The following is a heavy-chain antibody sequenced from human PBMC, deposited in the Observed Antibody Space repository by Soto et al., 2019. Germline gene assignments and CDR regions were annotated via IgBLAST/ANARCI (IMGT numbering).Heavy chain of an antibody. CDR2: ISAYNGNT. Sequence: ASVKVSCKASGYTFTSYGISWVRQAPGQGLEWMGWISAYNGNTNYAQKLQGRVTMTTDTSTSTAYMELRSLRSDDTAVYYCARDRGIAAAGAPEYFHHCGQGTLVTVSS. V-gene: IGHV1-18*04. J-gene: IGHJ1*01. CDR3: ARDRGIAAAGAPEYFHH. CDR1: GYTFTSYG. D-gene: IGHD6-13*01.